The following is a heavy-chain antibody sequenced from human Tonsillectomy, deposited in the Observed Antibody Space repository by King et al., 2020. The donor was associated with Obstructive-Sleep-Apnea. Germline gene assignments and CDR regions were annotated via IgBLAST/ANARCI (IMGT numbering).Heavy chain of an antibody. CDR3: ARDDGSGNEGLDN. CDR1: GGSISSGIYY. V-gene: IGHV4-31*03. D-gene: IGHD3-10*01. CDR2: ISHSGGT. Sequence: HVQLQESGPGLVKPSPTLSLTCSVSGGSISSGIYYWSWIRQHPGKGLEWIGYISHSGGTYSNPSLQSRVTISIDTSKNQFPLKLRSLTAADTAVYYCARDDGSGNEGLDNWGQGTLVTVSS. J-gene: IGHJ4*02.